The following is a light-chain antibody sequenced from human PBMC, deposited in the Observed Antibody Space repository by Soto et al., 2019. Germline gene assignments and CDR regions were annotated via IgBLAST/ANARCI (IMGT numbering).Light chain of an antibody. V-gene: IGKV1-33*01. J-gene: IGKJ4*01. Sequence: IQITQTPSSLSASVGNRVTISCQASQDIATYLNWYQQKPGKAPNLLIYDASNLETGVPSRFSGGGSGTDFTLTITSLQPEDIAPYFCQISATAPLTFAGGAMVDI. CDR1: QDIATY. CDR3: QISATAPLT. CDR2: DAS.